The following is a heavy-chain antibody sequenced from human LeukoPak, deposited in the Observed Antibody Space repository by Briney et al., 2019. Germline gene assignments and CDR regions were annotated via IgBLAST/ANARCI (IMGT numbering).Heavy chain of an antibody. D-gene: IGHD3-10*01. V-gene: IGHV4-59*01. CDR3: ARGGQGMFRGDYFGH. CDR1: GGSLTNYY. J-gene: IGHJ4*02. Sequence: PSETLSPTCTVSGGSLTNYYWSWIRQPPGKGLEWIGYIYYSGSTDYNPSLKSRVTMSVDTSKNQFSLKLNSVTPADTAVYYCARGGQGMFRGDYFGHWGQGALVTVSS. CDR2: IYYSGST.